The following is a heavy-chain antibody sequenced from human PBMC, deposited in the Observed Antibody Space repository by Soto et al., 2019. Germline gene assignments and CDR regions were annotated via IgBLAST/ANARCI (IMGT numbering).Heavy chain of an antibody. D-gene: IGHD1-26*01. Sequence: QVQLQQSGPGLVKPSQTLSVTCGISGDSVSSNSAAWNWLRQSPSRGLEWLGRPYYRSKWYNDYAVSVESRITINPDTSKNHFSLQLNFVTPEDTAVYFCARGEQYSGRIFDYWGQGTLVTVSS. V-gene: IGHV6-1*01. CDR2: PYYRSKWYN. CDR3: ARGEQYSGRIFDY. J-gene: IGHJ4*02. CDR1: GDSVSSNSAA.